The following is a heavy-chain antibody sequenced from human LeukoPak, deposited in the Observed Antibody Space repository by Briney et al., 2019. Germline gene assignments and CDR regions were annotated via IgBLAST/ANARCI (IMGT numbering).Heavy chain of an antibody. J-gene: IGHJ4*02. CDR1: GFTFSDHN. V-gene: IGHV3-72*01. Sequence: PGGSLRLSCAASGFTFSDHNIYWIRQAPGKGLEWIGRSRSKVNSCTTDYAASVRDRFTISRDESKSSVFLQMNSLKTEDTAVYYCAWGDAYCSGDCFSDWGQGTLVTVSA. CDR2: SRSKVNSCTT. CDR3: AWGDAYCSGDCFSD. D-gene: IGHD2-21*02.